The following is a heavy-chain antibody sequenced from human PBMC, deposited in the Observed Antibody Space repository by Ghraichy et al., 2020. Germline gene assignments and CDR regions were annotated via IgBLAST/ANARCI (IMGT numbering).Heavy chain of an antibody. D-gene: IGHD2-2*02. CDR1: GFTVSSNY. CDR3: ARESCSSTSCYRSGWFDP. CDR2: IYSGGST. Sequence: GGSLRLSCAASGFTVSSNYMSWVRQAPGKGLEWVSVIYSGGSTYYADSVKGRFTISRDNSKNTLYLQMNSLRAEDTAVYYCARESCSSTSCYRSGWFDPWGQGTLVTVSS. V-gene: IGHV3-66*01. J-gene: IGHJ5*02.